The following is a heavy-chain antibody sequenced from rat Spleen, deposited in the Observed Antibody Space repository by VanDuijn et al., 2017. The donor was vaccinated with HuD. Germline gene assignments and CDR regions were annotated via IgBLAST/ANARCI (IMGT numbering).Heavy chain of an antibody. V-gene: IGHV2-1*01. CDR2: IWGDGST. D-gene: IGHD4-3*01. J-gene: IGHJ2*01. Sequence: QVQLKESGPGLVQPSQTLSLTCTVSGFSLTSNSVHWVRQPPGKGLEWMGGIWGDGSTDYNSALKSRLSISRDTSKNQVFLEMNSLQTDDTGTYYCARYNSGFDYWGQGVMVTVSS. CDR1: GFSLTSNS. CDR3: ARYNSGFDY.